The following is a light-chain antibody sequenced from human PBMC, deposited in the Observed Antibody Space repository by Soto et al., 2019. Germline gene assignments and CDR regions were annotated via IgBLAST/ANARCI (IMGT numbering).Light chain of an antibody. CDR3: SSYTSSSTLDV. Sequence: QSALTQPASVSGSPGQSITISCTGTNSDVGGYNYVSWYQQHPGRAPKLMIYDVTNRPSGVSNRFSGSKSGNTASLTISGLQAEDVADYYCSSYTSSSTLDVFGTGTKLTVL. V-gene: IGLV2-14*01. J-gene: IGLJ1*01. CDR1: NSDVGGYNY. CDR2: DVT.